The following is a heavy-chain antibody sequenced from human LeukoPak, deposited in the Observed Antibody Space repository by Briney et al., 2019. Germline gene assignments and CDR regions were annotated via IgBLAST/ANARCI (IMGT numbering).Heavy chain of an antibody. CDR2: ITYTGS. D-gene: IGHD5-18*01. CDR3: ARHVDTALIGAFHI. Sequence: SETLSLTCTVSGTSISSYYWSWLRQPPGKGPEWIGYITYTGSKYNPSLKSRVTISTDRSKKEVSLRLSSVTAADTAMYFCARHVDTALIGAFHIWGQGTMVTVS. CDR1: GTSISSYY. V-gene: IGHV4-59*08. J-gene: IGHJ3*02.